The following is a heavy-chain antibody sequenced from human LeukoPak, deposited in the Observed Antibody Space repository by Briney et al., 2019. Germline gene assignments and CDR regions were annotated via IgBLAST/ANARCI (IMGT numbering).Heavy chain of an antibody. CDR2: IYHSGST. CDR1: GYSISSGYY. J-gene: IGHJ4*02. V-gene: IGHV4-38-2*01. Sequence: PSETLSLTCAVSGYSISSGYYWGWIRPPPGKGLEWIGSIYHSGSTHYNPSLKSRVTISVDTSKNQFSLKLNSVTAADTAVYYCARNGTNNYFDYWGQGPLVTVSS. D-gene: IGHD2-2*01. CDR3: ARNGTNNYFDY.